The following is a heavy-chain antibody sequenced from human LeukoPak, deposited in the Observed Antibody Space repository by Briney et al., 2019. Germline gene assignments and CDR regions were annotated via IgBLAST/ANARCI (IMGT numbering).Heavy chain of an antibody. Sequence: GGSLRLSCAASGFTFSDYYMSWIRQAPGKGLEWVSYISSSGSTIYYADSVKGRFTISRDNAKNSLYLQMNSLRAEDTAVYYCASYCSSTSCSDSPVNRKAFDIWGQGTMVTVSS. D-gene: IGHD2-2*01. J-gene: IGHJ3*02. CDR2: ISSSGSTI. CDR1: GFTFSDYY. V-gene: IGHV3-11*04. CDR3: ASYCSSTSCSDSPVNRKAFDI.